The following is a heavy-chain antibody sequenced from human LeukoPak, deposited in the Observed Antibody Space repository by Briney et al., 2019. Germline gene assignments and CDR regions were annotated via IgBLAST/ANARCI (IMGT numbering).Heavy chain of an antibody. J-gene: IGHJ4*02. CDR3: ARLRVGATQAFDY. D-gene: IGHD1-26*01. CDR2: FYHGGNT. CDR1: GYSISSDYY. V-gene: IGHV4-38-2*01. Sequence: SETLSLTCAVSGYSISSDYYWGWIRQPPGKGLEWIGNFYHGGNTYYNPSLKSRVTISVDTSKNQFSLKLSSVTAADTAVYYCARLRVGATQAFDYWGQGTLVTVSS.